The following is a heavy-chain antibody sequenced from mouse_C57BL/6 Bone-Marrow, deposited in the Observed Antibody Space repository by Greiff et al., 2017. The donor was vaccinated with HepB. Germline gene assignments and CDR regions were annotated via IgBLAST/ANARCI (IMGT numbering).Heavy chain of an antibody. CDR3: AGSSYLYYAMDY. CDR2: IHPSDSDT. J-gene: IGHJ4*01. V-gene: IGHV1-74*01. Sequence: VQLQQPGAELVKPGASVKVSCKASGYTFTSYWMHWVKQRPGQGLEWIGRIHPSDSDTNYNQKFKGKATLTVDKSSSTAYMQLSSLTSEDSAVYYCAGSSYLYYAMDYWGQGTSVTVSS. D-gene: IGHD1-1*01. CDR1: GYTFTSYW.